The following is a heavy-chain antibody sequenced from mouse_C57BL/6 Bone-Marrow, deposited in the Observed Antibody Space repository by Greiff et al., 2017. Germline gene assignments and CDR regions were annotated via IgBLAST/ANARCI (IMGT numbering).Heavy chain of an antibody. V-gene: IGHV5-4*03. J-gene: IGHJ2*01. CDR3: ARGPLGRDYFAY. CDR1: GFTFSSYA. CDR2: ISDGGSCT. Sequence: EVMLVESGGGLVKPGGSLKLSCAASGFTFSSYAMSWVRQTPGKRLEWVATISDGGSCTYYPDNVKGRFTISRDNAKNNLYLQMSHLKSEDTAMYYCARGPLGRDYFAYWGQGTTLTVSS. D-gene: IGHD4-1*01.